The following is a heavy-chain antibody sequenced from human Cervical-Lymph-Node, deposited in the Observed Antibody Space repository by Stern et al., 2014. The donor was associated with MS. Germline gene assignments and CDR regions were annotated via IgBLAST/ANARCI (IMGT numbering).Heavy chain of an antibody. CDR3: AREGGNTAEYFQH. CDR2: IWDDGSNR. Sequence: VQLVESGGGVVQPGRSLRLSCAASGFTFSSSGMHWVRQAPGKGLEWLALIWDDGSNRNYAASAKGRFIISRDNSKNTLYLQMNSLRADDTAVYYCAREGGNTAEYFQHWGQGTLVTVSS. J-gene: IGHJ1*01. D-gene: IGHD4-23*01. V-gene: IGHV3-33*01. CDR1: GFTFSSSG.